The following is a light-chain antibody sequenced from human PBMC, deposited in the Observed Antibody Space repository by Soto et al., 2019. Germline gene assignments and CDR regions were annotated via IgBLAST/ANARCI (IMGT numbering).Light chain of an antibody. CDR3: HQYGSSPQVT. V-gene: IGKV3-20*01. J-gene: IGKJ3*01. CDR1: QSVSSSY. Sequence: EIVLTQSPGTLSLSPGERATLSCRASQSVSSSYLAWYQQKPGQAPRLLIYGASSRATAIPDRFSGSGSGTAFTLTISRLEPEDFAVYYCHQYGSSPQVTFGPGTKVDIK. CDR2: GAS.